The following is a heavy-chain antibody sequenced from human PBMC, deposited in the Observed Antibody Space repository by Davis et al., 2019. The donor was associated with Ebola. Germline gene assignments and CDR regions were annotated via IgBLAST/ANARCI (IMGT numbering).Heavy chain of an antibody. J-gene: IGHJ4*02. CDR3: ARAADCTGGSCYPN. Sequence: SETLSLTCTVSGGSISSGSYYWGWIRQPPGKGLEWIGEIYHSGSTNYNPSLKSRVTISVDKSNNQFSLRLNSVTAADTPVYYCARAADCTGGSCYPNWGQGTLVTVSA. CDR1: GGSISSGSYY. V-gene: IGHV4-39*07. CDR2: IYHSGST. D-gene: IGHD2-15*01.